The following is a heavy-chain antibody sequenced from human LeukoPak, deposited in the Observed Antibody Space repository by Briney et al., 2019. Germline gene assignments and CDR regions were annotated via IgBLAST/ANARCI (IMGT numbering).Heavy chain of an antibody. Sequence: PGGSLRLSCAASGFTLSSYSMNWVRQAPGKGLEWASYISSSSTHIYYADSVKGRFTISRDNARNSLYLQMNSLRAEDTAIYYRARSEHSSSSFDYWGQGTLVTVSS. CDR2: ISSSSTHI. CDR1: GFTLSSYS. D-gene: IGHD6-6*01. CDR3: ARSEHSSSSFDY. V-gene: IGHV3-21*01. J-gene: IGHJ4*02.